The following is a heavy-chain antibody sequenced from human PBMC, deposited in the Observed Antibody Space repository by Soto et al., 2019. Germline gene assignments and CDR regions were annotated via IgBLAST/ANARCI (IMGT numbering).Heavy chain of an antibody. D-gene: IGHD3-22*01. CDR1: GGSFSGYY. J-gene: IGHJ3*02. CDR3: ARGGGYYSGRDFDI. Sequence: SETLSLTCAVYGGSFSGYYWSWIRQPPGKGLEWIGEINHSGSTNYNPSLKSRVTISVDTSKNQFSLKLSSVTAADTAVYYCARGGGYYSGRDFDIWGQGTMVTVSS. V-gene: IGHV4-34*01. CDR2: INHSGST.